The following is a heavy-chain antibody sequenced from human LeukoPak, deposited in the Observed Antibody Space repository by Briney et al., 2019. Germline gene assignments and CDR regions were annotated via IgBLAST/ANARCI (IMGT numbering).Heavy chain of an antibody. J-gene: IGHJ4*02. V-gene: IGHV4-34*01. CDR3: VRGLYCTSTNCYKDY. CDR2: INHSGGT. CDR1: GGSFSGYY. D-gene: IGHD2-2*02. Sequence: SETLSLTCVVYGGSFSGYYWSWIRQPPGKGLEWIGEINHSGGTNYNPSLKSRVIISADMSKNQFSLKLYSVTAADTAVYYCVRGLYCTSTNCYKDYWGQGTLVTVSS.